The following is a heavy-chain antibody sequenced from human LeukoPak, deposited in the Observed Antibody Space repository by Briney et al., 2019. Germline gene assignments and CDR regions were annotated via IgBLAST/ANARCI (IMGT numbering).Heavy chain of an antibody. V-gene: IGHV3-30*02. D-gene: IGHD6-13*01. CDR2: IRYDGIHE. J-gene: IGHJ4*02. CDR3: ARAGSSLDFDY. Sequence: GGSLRLSCESSGFTFSSYGFHWVRQAPGKGLEWVAFIRYDGIHEFYADSVKGRFIISRDNSKNTLFLQMNSLRAEDTAVYYCARAGSSLDFDYWGQGTPVTVSS. CDR1: GFTFSSYG.